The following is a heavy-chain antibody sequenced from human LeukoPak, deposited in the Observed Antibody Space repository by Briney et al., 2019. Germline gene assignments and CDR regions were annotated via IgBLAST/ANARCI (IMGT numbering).Heavy chain of an antibody. CDR1: GGSINSGTDY. Sequence: PSETLSLTCIVSGGSINSGTDYWSWIRQPAGKGLEWIGHTFASGATNYSPSLKSRITTSVDTSKNQFSLSLTSVTAADTAVYYCAKTWSGTFHIWGQGTMVTVSS. J-gene: IGHJ3*02. CDR3: AKTWSGTFHI. CDR2: TFASGAT. D-gene: IGHD2-15*01. V-gene: IGHV4-61*09.